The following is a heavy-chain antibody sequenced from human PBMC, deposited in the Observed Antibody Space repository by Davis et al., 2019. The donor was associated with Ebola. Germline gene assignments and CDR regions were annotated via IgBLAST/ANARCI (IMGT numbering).Heavy chain of an antibody. CDR2: IYYSGST. D-gene: IGHD3-22*01. CDR1: GGSISSYY. V-gene: IGHV4-59*08. CDR3: AGGFYYDSSGYYYSGGYAFDI. J-gene: IGHJ3*02. Sequence: SETLSLTCTVSGGSISSYYWSWIRQPPGKGLEWIGYIYYSGSTNYNPSLKSRVTISVDTSKNQFSLKLSSVTAADTAVYYCAGGFYYDSSGYYYSGGYAFDIWGQGTMVTVSS.